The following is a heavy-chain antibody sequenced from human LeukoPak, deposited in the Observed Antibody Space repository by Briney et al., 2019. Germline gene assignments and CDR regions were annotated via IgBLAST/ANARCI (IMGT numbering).Heavy chain of an antibody. J-gene: IGHJ6*03. CDR2: IYYSGST. D-gene: IGHD5-18*01. Sequence: SETLSLTCTVSGGSISSSSYYWGWIRQPPGRGLEWIGYIYYSGSTNYNPSLKSRVTISVDTSKNQFSLKLSSVTAADTAVYYCARRNLGYSYGTHYYYYYYMDVWGKGTTVTVSS. CDR3: ARRNLGYSYGTHYYYYYYMDV. CDR1: GGSISSSSYY. V-gene: IGHV4-61*05.